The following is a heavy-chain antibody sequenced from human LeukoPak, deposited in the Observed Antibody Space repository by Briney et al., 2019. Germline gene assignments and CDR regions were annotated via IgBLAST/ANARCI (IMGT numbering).Heavy chain of an antibody. V-gene: IGHV1-69*06. CDR1: GYTFTGYY. CDR2: IIPIFDTA. Sequence: GASVKVSCKASGYTFTGYYMHWVRQAPGQGLEWMGGIIPIFDTANYAQKFQGRVTITADISTSTAYMDLSSLRSEDTAVYYCATVSGRSYFDDWGQGTLVTVSS. CDR3: ATVSGRSYFDD. J-gene: IGHJ4*02. D-gene: IGHD5-12*01.